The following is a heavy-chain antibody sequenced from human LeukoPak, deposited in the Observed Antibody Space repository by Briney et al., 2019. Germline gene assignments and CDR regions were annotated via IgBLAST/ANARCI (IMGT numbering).Heavy chain of an antibody. Sequence: GGSLRLSCAGSGFTSGFTFSNQDMHWVRQAPGKGLEWVSGISWNSGSIGYADSVKGRFTISRDNAKNSLYLQMNSLRAEDTALYYCARDPATTVTTYAYWGQGTLVTVSS. CDR2: ISWNSGSI. J-gene: IGHJ4*02. D-gene: IGHD4-17*01. CDR3: ARDPATTVTTYAY. CDR1: GFTFSNQD. V-gene: IGHV3-9*01.